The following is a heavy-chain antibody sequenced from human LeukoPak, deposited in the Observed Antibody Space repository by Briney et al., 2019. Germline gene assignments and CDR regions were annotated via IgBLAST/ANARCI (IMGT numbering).Heavy chain of an antibody. D-gene: IGHD3-10*01. J-gene: IGHJ4*02. CDR3: ARGMGLLWFGELSGYFDY. CDR1: GGSISSGGYY. CDR2: NYYSGST. Sequence: SETLSLTCTVSGGSISSGGYYWSWIRQHPGKGLEWIGYNYYSGSTYYTPSLKSRVTISVDTSKNQFSLKLSSVTAADTAVYYCARGMGLLWFGELSGYFDYWGQGTLVTVSS. V-gene: IGHV4-31*03.